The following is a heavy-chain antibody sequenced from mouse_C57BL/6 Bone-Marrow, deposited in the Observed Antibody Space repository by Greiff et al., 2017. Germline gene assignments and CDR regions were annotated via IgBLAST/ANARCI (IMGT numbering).Heavy chain of an antibody. CDR1: GFNIQNTY. J-gene: IGHJ2*01. V-gene: IGHV14-3*01. CDR3: ARLLYFDY. Sequence: VQLQQSVAELVRPGASVKLSCTASGFNIQNTYMHWVKQRPEQGLEWIGRFDPANGNTKYAPKFQGKATITAETSSNPAYLQLSCLTSEDTAIYYCARLLYFDYWGQGTTRTVSS. CDR2: FDPANGNT. D-gene: IGHD2-1*01.